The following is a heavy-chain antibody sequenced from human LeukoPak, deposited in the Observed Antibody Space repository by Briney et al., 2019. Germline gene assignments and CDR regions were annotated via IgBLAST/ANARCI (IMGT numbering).Heavy chain of an antibody. J-gene: IGHJ6*02. D-gene: IGHD6-19*01. CDR1: GFTFSDYY. CDR3: ARARGSSGPRHYYYGMDV. Sequence: GGSLRLSCAASGFTFSDYYMSWIRRAPGKGLEWVSYISSSGSTIYYADSVKGRFTISRDNAKNSLYLQMNSLRAEDTAVYYCARARGSSGPRHYYYGMDVWGQGTTVTVSS. CDR2: ISSSGSTI. V-gene: IGHV3-11*01.